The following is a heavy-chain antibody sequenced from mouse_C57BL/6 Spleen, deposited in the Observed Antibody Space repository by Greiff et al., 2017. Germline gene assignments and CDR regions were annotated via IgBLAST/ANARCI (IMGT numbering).Heavy chain of an antibody. D-gene: IGHD1-1*01. CDR1: GYTFTSYW. CDR2: IYPGSGST. Sequence: VKPGASVKMSCKASGYTFTSYWITWVKQRPGQGLEWIGDIYPGSGSTNYNEKFKSKATLTVDTSSSTAYMQLSSLTSEDSAVYYCARRVTTVPDYWGQGTTLTVSS. CDR3: ARRVTTVPDY. J-gene: IGHJ2*01. V-gene: IGHV1-55*01.